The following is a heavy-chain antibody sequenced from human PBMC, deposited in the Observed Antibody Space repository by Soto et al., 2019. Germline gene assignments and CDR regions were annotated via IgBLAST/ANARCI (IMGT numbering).Heavy chain of an antibody. CDR2: ISGSADST. V-gene: IGHV3-23*01. CDR1: GFTFSSYA. CDR3: AKLRDFVVLPAGILDY. Sequence: GGSLRLSCAASGFTFSSYAMSWVRQAPGKGLEWVSTISGSADSTYYADSVKGRFTISRDDFRNTLYLQMNSLRTEDTAIYYCAKLRDFVVLPAGILDYWGPGTLVTVSS. D-gene: IGHD2-8*01. J-gene: IGHJ4*02.